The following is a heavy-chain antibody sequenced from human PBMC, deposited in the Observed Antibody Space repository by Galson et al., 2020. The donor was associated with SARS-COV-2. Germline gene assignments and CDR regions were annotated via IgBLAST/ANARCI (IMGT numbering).Heavy chain of an antibody. Sequence: NSGGSLRLSCAASGFTFSSYSMNWVRQAPGKGLEWVSSISSSSSYIYYADSVKGRFTISRDNAKNSLYLQMNSLRAEDTAVYYCARAQSSSSWYYDAFDIWGKGTMVTVSS. CDR3: ARAQSSSSWYYDAFDI. CDR1: GFTFSSYS. D-gene: IGHD6-13*01. J-gene: IGHJ3*02. V-gene: IGHV3-21*01. CDR2: ISSSSSYI.